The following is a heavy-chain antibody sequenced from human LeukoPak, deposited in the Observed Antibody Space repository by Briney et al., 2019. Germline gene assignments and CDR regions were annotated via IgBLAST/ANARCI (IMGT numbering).Heavy chain of an antibody. V-gene: IGHV4-59*04. D-gene: IGHD3-10*01. CDR1: GGSISSYY. J-gene: IGHJ4*02. CDR3: AVQGSGFHNAPAGDFDY. CDR2: VVHTGTT. Sequence: SETLSLTCTVSGGSISSYYWSWIRQPPGKGLEWIASVVHTGTTYYNPSLRSRVTISVDTSKNQFSLRLSSVTAADTAMYYCAVQGSGFHNAPAGDFDYWGQGTLVTVSS.